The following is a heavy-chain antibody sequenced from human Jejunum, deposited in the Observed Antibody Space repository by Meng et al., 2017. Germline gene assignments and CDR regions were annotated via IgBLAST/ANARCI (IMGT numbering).Heavy chain of an antibody. D-gene: IGHD1-26*01. Sequence: QVQLEQWGAGLWKPSETLSLTCTVYGDSFTDYYWNWIRQPPGKGLEWIGEIHHSGSTNYNASLESRVTISRDTSKKQFSLRLSSVTAADTAAYYCARRIRGGSYLGWGQGTLVTVSS. CDR1: GDSFTDYY. CDR2: IHHSGST. V-gene: IGHV4-34*01. J-gene: IGHJ4*02. CDR3: ARRIRGGSYLG.